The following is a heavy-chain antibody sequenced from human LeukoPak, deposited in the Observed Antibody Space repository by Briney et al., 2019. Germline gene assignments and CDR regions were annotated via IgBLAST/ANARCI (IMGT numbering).Heavy chain of an antibody. CDR2: ISSSSSTI. CDR3: ARGLGSGRHAFDI. V-gene: IGHV3-48*01. Sequence: GGSLRLSCAASGFTFSSYSMSWIRQAPGKGLEWISYISSSSSTIYYADSVKGRFTISRDNAKNSLYLQMNSPRAEDTAVYYCARGLGSGRHAFDIWGQGTMVTVSS. J-gene: IGHJ3*02. CDR1: GFTFSSYS. D-gene: IGHD3-10*01.